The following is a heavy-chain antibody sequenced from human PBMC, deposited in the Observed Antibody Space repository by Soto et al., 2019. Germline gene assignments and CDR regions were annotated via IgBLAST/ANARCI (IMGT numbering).Heavy chain of an antibody. V-gene: IGHV1-58*01. CDR3: AAPHVYSSSPETENWFDP. J-gene: IGHJ5*02. CDR2: IVVGSGNT. D-gene: IGHD6-6*01. CDR1: GFTFTSSA. Sequence: SVKVSCKASGFTFTSSAVQWVRQARGQRLEWIGWIVVGSGNTNYAQKFQERVTITRDMSTSTAYMELSSLRSEDTAVYYCAAPHVYSSSPETENWFDPWGQGTLVTVSS.